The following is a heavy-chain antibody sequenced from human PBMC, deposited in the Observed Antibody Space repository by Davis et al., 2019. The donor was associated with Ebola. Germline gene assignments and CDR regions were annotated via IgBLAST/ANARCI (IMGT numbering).Heavy chain of an antibody. V-gene: IGHV4-39*01. Sequence: MPSETLSLTCTVSGDGSISSSNDYWGWIRQSPGKGLEWIGSMYYSGSAFYNPSLKSRVTISLDTSKNQFSLKLNSVTAADTAVYYCARGRGDYVFHYYYYGMDVWGQGTTVTVSS. J-gene: IGHJ6*02. CDR2: MYYSGSA. CDR3: ARGRGDYVFHYYYYGMDV. CDR1: GDGSISSSNDY. D-gene: IGHD4-17*01.